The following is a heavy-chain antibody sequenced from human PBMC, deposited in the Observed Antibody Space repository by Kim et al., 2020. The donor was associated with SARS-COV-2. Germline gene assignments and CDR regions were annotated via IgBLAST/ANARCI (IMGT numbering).Heavy chain of an antibody. V-gene: IGHV4-34*01. Sequence: SETLSLTCAVYGGSFSGYYWSWIRQPPGKGLEWIGEINHSGSPNYNPSLKSRVTISVDTSKNQFSLKLSSVTAADTAVYYCAREVPVRGVTGLDYWGQGTLVSVSS. D-gene: IGHD3-10*01. J-gene: IGHJ4*02. CDR1: GGSFSGYY. CDR2: INHSGSP. CDR3: AREVPVRGVTGLDY.